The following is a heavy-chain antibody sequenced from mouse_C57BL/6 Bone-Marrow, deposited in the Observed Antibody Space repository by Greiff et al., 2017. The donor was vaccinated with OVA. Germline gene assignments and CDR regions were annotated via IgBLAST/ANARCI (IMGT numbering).Heavy chain of an antibody. CDR1: GYSFTGYY. CDR2: INPSTGGT. CDR3: ARNGFYYGAMDY. Sequence: EVQLQQSGPELVKPGASVKISCKASGYSFTGYYMNWVKQSPEKSLEWIGEINPSTGGTTYNQKFKAKATLTVDKSSSTAYMQLKSLTSEDSAVYYCARNGFYYGAMDYWGQGTSVTVSS. D-gene: IGHD2-1*01. V-gene: IGHV1-42*01. J-gene: IGHJ4*01.